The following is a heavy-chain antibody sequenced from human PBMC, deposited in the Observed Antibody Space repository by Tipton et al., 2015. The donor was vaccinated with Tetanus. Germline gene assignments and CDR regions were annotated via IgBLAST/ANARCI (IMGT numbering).Heavy chain of an antibody. V-gene: IGHV3-53*01. CDR1: GFTVSSNY. Sequence: QLVQSGGGLIQPGGSLRLSCAASGFTVSSNYMSWVRQAPGKGLEWVSVIYSDGSTYYADSVKGRFTISRDNSKNTLYLQMNSLRAEDTAVYYCAKEPPYGVVTYYFDYWGQGTLVTVSS. J-gene: IGHJ4*02. CDR3: AKEPPYGVVTYYFDY. CDR2: IYSDGST. D-gene: IGHD2-21*02.